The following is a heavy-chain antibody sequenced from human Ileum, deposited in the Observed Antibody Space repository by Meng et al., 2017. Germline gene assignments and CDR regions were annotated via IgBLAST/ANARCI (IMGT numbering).Heavy chain of an antibody. D-gene: IGHD3-10*02. J-gene: IGHJ4*02. CDR3: ARDRGPRATYVGASFDPFDY. Sequence: GESLKISCAGSGFTLSDYGIHWVRQAPGKGLEWVAVIQADGSEKKYVDSVKGRFTISRDNSKKTVSLLMNSLRAEDTAVYFCARDRGPRATYVGASFDPFDYWGQGISVTVSS. CDR1: GFTLSDYG. V-gene: IGHV3-33*01. CDR2: IQADGSEK.